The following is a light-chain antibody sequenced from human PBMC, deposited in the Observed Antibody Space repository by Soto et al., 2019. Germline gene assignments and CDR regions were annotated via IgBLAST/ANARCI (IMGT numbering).Light chain of an antibody. J-gene: IGLJ7*01. CDR1: SSDVGGDKY. Sequence: QSVLTQPASVSGSPGQSITVSCTGTSSDVGGDKYVSWYQHQSGKAPKLIIYEVSNRPSGVSDRFSGSKSGNTASLTISGLQTEDEADYYCSSYTSSNTLVFGGGTQLTVL. V-gene: IGLV2-14*01. CDR2: EVS. CDR3: SSYTSSNTLV.